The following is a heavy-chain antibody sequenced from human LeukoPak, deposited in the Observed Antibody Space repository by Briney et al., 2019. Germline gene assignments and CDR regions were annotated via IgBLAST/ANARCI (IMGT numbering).Heavy chain of an antibody. J-gene: IGHJ4*02. Sequence: SETLSLTCTVSGGSISSRSDYWGWIRQPPGKGLEWIGCIYDTGRNHYNPSLKSRVTISVDTSKNKFSLKLSSVTAADTAVYYCARRPGEYGGNDFDYWGQGTLVTVSS. D-gene: IGHD4/OR15-4a*01. CDR2: IYDTGRN. CDR3: ARRPGEYGGNDFDY. V-gene: IGHV4-39*01. CDR1: GGSISSRSDY.